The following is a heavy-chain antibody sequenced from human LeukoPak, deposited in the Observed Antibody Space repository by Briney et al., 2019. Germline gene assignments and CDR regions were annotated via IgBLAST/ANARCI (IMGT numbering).Heavy chain of an antibody. CDR3: ARGLRYSYGRGGSRY. V-gene: IGHV1-8*01. CDR2: MNPNSGNT. J-gene: IGHJ4*02. Sequence: ASVKVSCKASGYTFTSDEINWVRQATGQGLEWMGWMNPNSGNTGYAQNFQGRVTMTRDTSISTAYMELSSLRSEDTAVYYCARGLRYSYGRGGSRYWGQGTLVTVSS. D-gene: IGHD5-18*01. CDR1: GYTFTSDE.